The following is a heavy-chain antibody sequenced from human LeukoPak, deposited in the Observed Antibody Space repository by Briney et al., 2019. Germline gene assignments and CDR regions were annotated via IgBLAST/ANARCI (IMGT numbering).Heavy chain of an antibody. V-gene: IGHV4-38-2*01. J-gene: IGHJ4*02. CDR2: IYHSGST. Sequence: PSETLSRTCAVSGYSIISGYYWGWIRQPPGKGLEWIGSIYHSGSTYYNPSLKSRVTISVDTSKNQFSLKLSSVTAADTAVYYCATASTYCGGDCYYFDYWGQGTLVTVSS. CDR3: ATASTYCGGDCYYFDY. D-gene: IGHD2-21*01. CDR1: GYSIISGYY.